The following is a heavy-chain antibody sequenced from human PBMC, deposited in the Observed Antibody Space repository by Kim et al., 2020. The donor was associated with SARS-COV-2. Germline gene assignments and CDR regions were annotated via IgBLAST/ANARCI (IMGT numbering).Heavy chain of an antibody. D-gene: IGHD7-27*01. J-gene: IGHJ4*03. CDR2: SSSSGSDI. CDR1: GFTFSNYK. Sequence: GGSLRLSCVPSGFTFSNYKMHWVRHGPGRGLEWISYSSSSGSDIFYADSVRGRFTMSRDNAKNSLYLQMNSLRVEDTAVYYCAREETGDGRLYYCGQG. V-gene: IGHV3-48*03. CDR3: AREETGDGRLYY.